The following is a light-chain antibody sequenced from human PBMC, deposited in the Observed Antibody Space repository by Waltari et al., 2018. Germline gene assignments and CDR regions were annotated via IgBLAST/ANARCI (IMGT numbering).Light chain of an antibody. CDR2: EVT. CDR1: NSDVGGYNY. V-gene: IGLV2-14*01. CDR3: SSYTNSSTYV. J-gene: IGLJ1*01. Sequence: QSALTQPASVSGSPGQSITISCPGTNSDVGGYNYVLWYQQRPGKAPQLLVSEVTNRPSGVSNRFSGSKSDNTASLTISGLLAEEEADYYCSSYTNSSTYVFGTGTKVTVL.